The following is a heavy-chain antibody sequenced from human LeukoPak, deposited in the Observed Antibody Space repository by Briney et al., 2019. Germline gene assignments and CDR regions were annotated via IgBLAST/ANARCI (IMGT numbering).Heavy chain of an antibody. V-gene: IGHV1-18*01. D-gene: IGHD1-26*01. CDR2: ISAYNGNT. Sequence: ASVKVSCKASGGTFSSYAFSWVRQAPGQGLEWMGWISAYNGNTNYAQKLQGRVTMTTDTSTSTAYMELRSLRSDDTAVYYCARLGSGSYFGGFDYWGQGTLVTVSS. CDR1: GGTFSSYA. J-gene: IGHJ4*02. CDR3: ARLGSGSYFGGFDY.